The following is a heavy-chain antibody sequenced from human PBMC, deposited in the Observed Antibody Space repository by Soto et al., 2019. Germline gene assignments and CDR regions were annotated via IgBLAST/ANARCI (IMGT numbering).Heavy chain of an antibody. D-gene: IGHD2-15*01. CDR1: GSSISSGGYY. CDR2: NYYRGST. Sequence: QVQLQESGPGLVKPSQTLSLTCTVSGSSISSGGYYWSWIRQHPGKGLEWIGCNYYRGSTYYNPSLTSRLITSVDTSKNGFSRKLSSVTAADSAVYYCARLGFGGNPYYFDYWGQGILVTVSS. V-gene: IGHV4-31*03. CDR3: ARLGFGGNPYYFDY. J-gene: IGHJ4*02.